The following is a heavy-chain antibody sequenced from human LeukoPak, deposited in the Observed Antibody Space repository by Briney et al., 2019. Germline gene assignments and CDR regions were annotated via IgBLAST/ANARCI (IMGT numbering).Heavy chain of an antibody. CDR3: ARRRRAHGDYSLDDAFDI. J-gene: IGHJ3*02. CDR2: IGTSTSYI. Sequence: PGGSLRLSCAASGFTFSTYIMNWVRQTPGKGLEWVSSIGTSTSYIYYADSVKGRFTISRDNAKNSLYLQMNSLRAEDTAVYYCARRRRAHGDYSLDDAFDIWGQGTMVTVSS. CDR1: GFTFSTYI. V-gene: IGHV3-21*04. D-gene: IGHD4-17*01.